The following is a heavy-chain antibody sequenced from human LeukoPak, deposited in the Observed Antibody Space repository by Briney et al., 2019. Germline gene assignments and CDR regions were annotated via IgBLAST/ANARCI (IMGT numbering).Heavy chain of an antibody. CDR3: ARDSAGNDY. D-gene: IGHD6-13*01. Sequence: GSLRLSCAASGFTFSTYWMSWVRQAPGKGLEWVANIRQDGSEKYYVDSVKGRFTISRDNAKNSLYLQMNSLRAEDTAMYYCARDSAGNDYWGQGTLVTVSS. CDR1: GFTFSTYW. CDR2: IRQDGSEK. V-gene: IGHV3-7*01. J-gene: IGHJ4*02.